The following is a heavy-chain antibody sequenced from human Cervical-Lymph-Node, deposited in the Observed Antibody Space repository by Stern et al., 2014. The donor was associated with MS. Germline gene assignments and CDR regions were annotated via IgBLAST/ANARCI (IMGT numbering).Heavy chain of an antibody. CDR2: IVVGSGNT. V-gene: IGHV1-58*01. Sequence: VQLVESGPEVKKPGTSVKVSCKASGFTFTSSAVQWVRQARGQRLGWIGLIVVGSGNTNYAQKFQERVTITRDMSTSTAYMELSSLRSEDTAVYYCAAEPMYYSDSVGAFDIWGQGTMVTVSS. CDR3: AAEPMYYSDSVGAFDI. J-gene: IGHJ3*02. D-gene: IGHD3-22*01. CDR1: GFTFTSSA.